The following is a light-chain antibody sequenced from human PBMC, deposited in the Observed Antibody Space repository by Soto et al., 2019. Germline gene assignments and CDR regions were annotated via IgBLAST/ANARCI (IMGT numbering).Light chain of an antibody. CDR3: SSYSISTACL. CDR1: SSDVGGYDY. V-gene: IGLV2-14*01. J-gene: IGLJ1*01. CDR2: EVS. Sequence: QSALTQPASVSGSPGQSITISCTGTSSDVGGYDYVSWYQLHPGKAPKLMVFEVSNRPSGVSYRFSGSKPGNTASLTISGLQAEDEADYFCSSYSISTACLFGTGTKVTVL.